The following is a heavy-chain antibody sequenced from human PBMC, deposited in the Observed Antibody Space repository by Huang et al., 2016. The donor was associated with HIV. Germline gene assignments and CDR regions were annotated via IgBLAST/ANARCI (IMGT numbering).Heavy chain of an antibody. D-gene: IGHD3-22*01. CDR3: TRDSVYPNYYDGSGFYFDY. CDR2: IRSKEYSETT. CDR1: GFTFGNYG. Sequence: EVQFVESGGGLVKPGRSLRLSCTASGFTFGNYGMSWFRQAPGKGREWGGCIRSKEYSETTEYAASVKGRFTISRDDSKSIAYLQMNSLKPEDTAVYYCTRDSVYPNYYDGSGFYFDYWGQGTLVTVSS. J-gene: IGHJ4*02. V-gene: IGHV3-49*05.